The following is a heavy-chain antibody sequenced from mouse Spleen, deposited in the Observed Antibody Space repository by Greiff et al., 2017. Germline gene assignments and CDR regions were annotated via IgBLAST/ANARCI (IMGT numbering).Heavy chain of an antibody. J-gene: IGHJ2*01. CDR1: GYAFSSSW. CDR2: IYPGDGDT. V-gene: IGHV1-82*01. CDR3: ARIPYYGNYVSFDY. Sequence: VQLQQSGPELVKPGASVKISCKASGYAFSSSWMNWVKQRPGKGLEWIGRIYPGDGDTNYNGKFKGKATLTADKSSSTAYMQLSSLTSEDSAVYFCARIPYYGNYVSFDYWGQGTTLTVSS. D-gene: IGHD2-10*01.